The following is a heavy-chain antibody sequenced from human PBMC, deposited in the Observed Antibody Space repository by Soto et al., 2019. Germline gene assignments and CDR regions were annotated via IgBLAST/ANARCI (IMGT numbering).Heavy chain of an antibody. D-gene: IGHD5-18*01. CDR3: ARSKDTAMVTFAGLDY. V-gene: IGHV1-2*04. Sequence: ASVKVSCKASGYTFTNYDVTWVRQAPGQGLEWMGWINAHSGDTNYAQKLQGWVTMTRDTSISTAYMELSRLRSDDTAVYHCARSKDTAMVTFAGLDYWGQGTLVTVSS. CDR2: INAHSGDT. J-gene: IGHJ4*02. CDR1: GYTFTNYD.